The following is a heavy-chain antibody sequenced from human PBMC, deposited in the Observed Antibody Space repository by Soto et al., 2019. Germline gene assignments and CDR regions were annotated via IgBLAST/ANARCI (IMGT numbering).Heavy chain of an antibody. Sequence: SVKVSCKASGGTYSSYAISWVRQDPGQGLEWMGGIIPIFGTANYAQKFQGRVTITADESTSTAYMELSSLRSEDTAVYYCAYPRNPGVGYFDYWGQGTLVTVSS. V-gene: IGHV1-69*13. CDR2: IIPIFGTA. J-gene: IGHJ4*02. CDR3: AYPRNPGVGYFDY. CDR1: GGTYSSYA. D-gene: IGHD1-1*01.